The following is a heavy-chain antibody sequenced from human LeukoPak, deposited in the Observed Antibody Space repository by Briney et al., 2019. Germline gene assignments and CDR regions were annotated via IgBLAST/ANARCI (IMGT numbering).Heavy chain of an antibody. CDR3: TREDVESYGDYVGAFDI. CDR2: IRSKAYGGTT. Sequence: GGSLRLSCTASGFTFGDYAMSWVRQAPGKGLEWVGFIRSKAYGGTTEYAASVKGRFTISRDDSKSIAYLQMNSLKTEDTAVYYCTREDVESYGDYVGAFDIWGQGTMVTVSS. J-gene: IGHJ3*02. CDR1: GFTFGDYA. D-gene: IGHD4-17*01. V-gene: IGHV3-49*04.